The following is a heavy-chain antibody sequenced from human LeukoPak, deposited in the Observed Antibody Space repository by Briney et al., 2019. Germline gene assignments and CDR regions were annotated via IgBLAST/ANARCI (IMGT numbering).Heavy chain of an antibody. J-gene: IGHJ4*02. Sequence: SETLSLTCTVSGGSISSRSYYWGWIRQPPGKGLEWIGSIYNSESTYYNPSLKSRVTISVDTSKNQLSLKVSSVTAADTAVYYCARVGPLDYFDYWGQGTLVTVSS. CDR3: ARVGPLDYFDY. V-gene: IGHV4-39*07. CDR2: IYNSEST. CDR1: GGSISSRSYY.